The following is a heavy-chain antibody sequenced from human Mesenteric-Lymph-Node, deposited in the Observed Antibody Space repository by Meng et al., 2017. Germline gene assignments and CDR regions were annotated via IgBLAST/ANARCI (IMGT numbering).Heavy chain of an antibody. CDR1: GFTFSSYA. Sequence: GESLKISCAASGFTFSSYAMHWVRQAPGKGLEWVAVISYDGSNKYYADSVKGRFTISRDNSKNTLYLQMNSLRAEDTAVYYCARGHGLGSSYYYYGMDVWGQGTTVTVSS. J-gene: IGHJ6*02. CDR3: ARGHGLGSSYYYYGMDV. V-gene: IGHV3-30*04. CDR2: ISYDGSNK. D-gene: IGHD3-10*01.